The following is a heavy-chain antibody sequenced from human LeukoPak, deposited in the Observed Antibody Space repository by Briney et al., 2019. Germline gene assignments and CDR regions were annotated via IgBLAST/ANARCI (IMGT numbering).Heavy chain of an antibody. CDR2: IYYSGST. CDR3: ARRYRGIVVVPDI. D-gene: IGHD3-22*01. J-gene: IGHJ3*02. CDR1: GGSISSYY. V-gene: IGHV4-59*08. Sequence: SETLSLTCTVSGGSISSYYWSWIRQPPGKGLERIGYIYYSGSTNYNPSLKSRVTISVDTSKNQFSLKLSSVTAADTAVYYCARRYRGIVVVPDIWGQGTMVTVSS.